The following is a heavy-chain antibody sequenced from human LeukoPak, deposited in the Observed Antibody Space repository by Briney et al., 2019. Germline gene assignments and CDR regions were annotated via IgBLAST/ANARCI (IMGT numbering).Heavy chain of an antibody. CDR1: GFTFNNYA. V-gene: IGHV3-23*01. CDR3: AKGSHYTRPYYFDF. CDR2: ITGSGDDT. J-gene: IGHJ4*02. D-gene: IGHD3-10*01. Sequence: GGSLRLSCAASGFTFNNYAMSWVRQAPGKGLEWVSAITGSGDDTYHSGSVKGRFTISRDNSKNTLYLQMNSLRAEDTAVYYCAKGSHYTRPYYFDFWGQEILVTVSS.